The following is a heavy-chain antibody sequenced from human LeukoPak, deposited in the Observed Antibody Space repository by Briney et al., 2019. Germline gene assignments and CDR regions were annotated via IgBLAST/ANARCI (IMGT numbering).Heavy chain of an antibody. J-gene: IGHJ2*01. CDR2: IYYSGNT. V-gene: IGHV4-59*12. Sequence: SETLSLTCTVSGGSISPYYWTWIRQPPGKGLEWIGYIYYSGNTNYNPSLKSRVTISVDTSKNQFSLKLSSVTAADTAVYYCARGWYFDLWGRGTLVTVSS. CDR1: GGSISPYY. CDR3: ARGWYFDL.